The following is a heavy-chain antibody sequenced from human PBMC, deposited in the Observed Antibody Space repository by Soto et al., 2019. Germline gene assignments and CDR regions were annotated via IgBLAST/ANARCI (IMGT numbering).Heavy chain of an antibody. J-gene: IGHJ6*02. D-gene: IGHD4-17*01. V-gene: IGHV3-66*01. CDR2: VYSTGVT. CDR1: GFTVNKFY. CDR3: ASYGDGYCGMDV. Sequence: EVQVAESGGGLVQPGGSLRLSCAASGFTVNKFYISWVRQAPGKGLEWVSVVYSTGVTDSANSVKGRFSISRDNSKITVCLEMNSLRADDTAVCCCASYGDGYCGMDVWGQWTTVTVSS.